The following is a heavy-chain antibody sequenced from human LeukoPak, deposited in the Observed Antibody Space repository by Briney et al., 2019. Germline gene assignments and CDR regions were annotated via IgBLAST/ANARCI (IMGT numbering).Heavy chain of an antibody. CDR2: ISGSGGST. J-gene: IGHJ3*02. CDR1: GFTFSSYA. D-gene: IGHD3-22*01. Sequence: GGSLRLSCAASGFTFSSYAMSWVRQAPGKGLEWVSAISGSGGSTYYADSVKGRFTISRDNSKNTLYLQMNSLRAEDTAVYYGAKPLGGYYDSSGHHDAFDIWGQGTMVTVSS. V-gene: IGHV3-23*01. CDR3: AKPLGGYYDSSGHHDAFDI.